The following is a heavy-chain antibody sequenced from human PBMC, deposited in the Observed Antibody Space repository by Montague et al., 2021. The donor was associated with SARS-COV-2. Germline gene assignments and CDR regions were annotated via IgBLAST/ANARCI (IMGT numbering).Heavy chain of an antibody. Sequence: SPRLSCAASGFTFDEYAMHWVRQAPGKGLEWVSGISWNSNKIGYAESVKGRFTASRDNAKNAVYLQMNSLRAEDTALYFCARPFYGGVGTNFFYYYAMDVWGQGTTVTVSS. D-gene: IGHD4-23*01. CDR2: ISWNSNKI. CDR1: GFTFDEYA. CDR3: ARPFYGGVGTNFFYYYAMDV. V-gene: IGHV3-9*01. J-gene: IGHJ6*02.